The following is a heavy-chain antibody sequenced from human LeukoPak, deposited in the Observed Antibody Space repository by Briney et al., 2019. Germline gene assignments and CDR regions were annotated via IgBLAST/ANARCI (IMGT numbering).Heavy chain of an antibody. Sequence: PGGSLRLSCAASGFTFSNYWMSWVRQAPGKGLEWVANIKFDGSEKFYADSVKGRFTISRDNAKNSLYLQMTSLRAEDTAVYYCARALNFLTGYYKRGFYFDYWGQGTLVTVSS. D-gene: IGHD3-9*01. J-gene: IGHJ4*02. V-gene: IGHV3-7*01. CDR2: IKFDGSEK. CDR1: GFTFSNYW. CDR3: ARALNFLTGYYKRGFYFDY.